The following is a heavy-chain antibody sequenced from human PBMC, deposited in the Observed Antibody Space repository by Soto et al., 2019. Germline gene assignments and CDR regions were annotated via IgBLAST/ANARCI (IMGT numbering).Heavy chain of an antibody. J-gene: IGHJ6*02. CDR3: ARIQTNPYGMDV. CDR1: GGACSIYA. Sequence: SVKVCCKASGGACSIYAISWVRRAPGQGLEWMGGIIPSFGTANYAQKFQGRVTITADESTSTAYMELSSLSSEDTAVYYCARIQTNPYGMDVWGQGTTVTVSS. CDR2: IIPSFGTA. D-gene: IGHD5-18*01. V-gene: IGHV1-69*13.